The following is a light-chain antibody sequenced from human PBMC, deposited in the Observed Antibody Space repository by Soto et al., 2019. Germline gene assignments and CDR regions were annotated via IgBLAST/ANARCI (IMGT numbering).Light chain of an antibody. Sequence: QAVLTQSPSASASLGASVKLTCTLSSGHSSYAIAWHQQQPEKGPRYLMKVNSDGSHYKGDGIPDRFSGSSSGAERYLTISSLQSEDEADYYCQTLTVFGGGTQLTVL. V-gene: IGLV4-69*01. J-gene: IGLJ3*02. CDR3: QTLTV. CDR2: VNSDGSH. CDR1: SGHSSYA.